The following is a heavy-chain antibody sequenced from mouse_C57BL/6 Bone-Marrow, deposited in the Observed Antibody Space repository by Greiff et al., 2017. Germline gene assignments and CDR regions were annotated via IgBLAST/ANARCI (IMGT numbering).Heavy chain of an antibody. D-gene: IGHD1-1*01. Sequence: QVQLQQPGAELVKPGASVKMSCKASGYTFTSYWITWVKQRPGQGLEWIGDIYPGSGSTNYIEKFKSKATLTVDTSSSTAYMQLSSLTSEDSAVYYCARYYDRYFDVWGTGTTVTVSS. CDR1: GYTFTSYW. CDR2: IYPGSGST. J-gene: IGHJ1*03. CDR3: ARYYDRYFDV. V-gene: IGHV1-55*01.